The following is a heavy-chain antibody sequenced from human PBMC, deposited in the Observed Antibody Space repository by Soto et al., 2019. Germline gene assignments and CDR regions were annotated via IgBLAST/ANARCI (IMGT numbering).Heavy chain of an antibody. Sequence: QVQLVQSGAEVKKPGASVKVSCKASGYTFTSYDINWVRQATGQGLEWMGWMNPDSGNTGYAQKFKGRVTMTRNTSMSTAYMELSSLRSEDTAVYYCARGLYVSGSYYIEYWGQGTLFTVSS. CDR1: GYTFTSYD. D-gene: IGHD3-10*01. J-gene: IGHJ4*02. V-gene: IGHV1-8*01. CDR2: MNPDSGNT. CDR3: ARGLYVSGSYYIEY.